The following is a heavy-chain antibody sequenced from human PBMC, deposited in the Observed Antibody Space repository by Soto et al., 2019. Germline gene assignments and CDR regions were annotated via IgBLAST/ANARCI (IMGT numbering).Heavy chain of an antibody. CDR2: ISAYNGNT. J-gene: IGHJ6*02. CDR1: GYTFTSYA. Sequence: ASAKVYCKASGYTFTSYAISSARQAPGQGPEWMGWISAYNGNTNYAQKLQGRVTMTTDTSTSTAYMELRSLRSDDTAVYYCARDSGAYSSGWSYYYYYGMDVWGQGTTVTVSS. V-gene: IGHV1-18*01. D-gene: IGHD6-19*01. CDR3: ARDSGAYSSGWSYYYYYGMDV.